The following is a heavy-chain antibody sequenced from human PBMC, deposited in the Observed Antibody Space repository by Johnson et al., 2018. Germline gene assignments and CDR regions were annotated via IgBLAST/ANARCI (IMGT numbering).Heavy chain of an antibody. V-gene: IGHV5-51*01. J-gene: IGHJ3*02. Sequence: VQLVQSGTEVKKPGESLKISCKGSGYNFTNYWIGWVRQMPGIGLEWMGIMYPGDSDIRYSPSFQGQVTLSADRSISTACLQWSSLKASDTAMYFCARPRSGFAVTAFDIWGQGTMVTVSS. CDR2: MYPGDSDI. CDR1: GYNFTNYW. CDR3: ARPRSGFAVTAFDI. D-gene: IGHD5-12*01.